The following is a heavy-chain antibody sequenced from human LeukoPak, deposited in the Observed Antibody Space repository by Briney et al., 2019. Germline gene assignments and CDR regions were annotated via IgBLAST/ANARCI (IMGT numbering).Heavy chain of an antibody. CDR1: GYTFTSYG. D-gene: IGHD3-10*01. J-gene: IGHJ4*02. Sequence: ASVKVSCKASGYTFTSYGINWVRQAPGQGLECVGWINPKSGGTNYAQKFQGRVTMTRDTSISTAYMELSRLTSDDTAFYYCARASGFGELLFTDYGGQGTLVTVSS. V-gene: IGHV1-2*02. CDR2: INPKSGGT. CDR3: ARASGFGELLFTDY.